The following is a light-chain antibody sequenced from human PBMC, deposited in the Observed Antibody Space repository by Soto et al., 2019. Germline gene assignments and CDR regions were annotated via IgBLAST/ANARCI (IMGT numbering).Light chain of an antibody. CDR1: SSDVGGYNY. Sequence: QSALTQPASVSGSPGQSITISCTGASSDVGGYNYVSWYQQHPGKAPKLMIYEVSNRPSGTSYHFSGSKSGNTASLTISGLQAEDEADYYCSSFTRSSTWLFGGGTKLTVL. CDR3: SSFTRSSTWL. J-gene: IGLJ3*02. CDR2: EVS. V-gene: IGLV2-14*03.